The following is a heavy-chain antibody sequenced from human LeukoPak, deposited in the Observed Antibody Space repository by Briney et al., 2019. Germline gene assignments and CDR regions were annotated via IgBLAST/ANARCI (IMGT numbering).Heavy chain of an antibody. D-gene: IGHD3-3*01. Sequence: GGSLRLSCAASGFAFTNYVMNWVRQAPGKGLEWVSGISGSGSSTYYAASVRGRFTISRDSSRNTVFLQMSSLRAEDTAAYYCAKGPNSDFWSGYSHYMDVWGKGTTAIVSS. CDR1: GFAFTNYV. V-gene: IGHV3-23*01. J-gene: IGHJ6*03. CDR3: AKGPNSDFWSGYSHYMDV. CDR2: ISGSGSST.